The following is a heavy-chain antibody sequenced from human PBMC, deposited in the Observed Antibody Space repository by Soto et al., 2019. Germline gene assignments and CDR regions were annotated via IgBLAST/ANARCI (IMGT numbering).Heavy chain of an antibody. CDR3: ARGRYCLTGRCFPNWFDS. CDR2: IYKSATT. V-gene: IGHV4-30-4*01. J-gene: IGHJ5*01. CDR1: GDSISNLDYF. Sequence: SETLSLTCSVSGDSISNLDYFWAWIRQPPGQALEYIGYIYKSATTYYNPSFESRVAISVDTSKSQFSLNVTPVTAADTAVYFCARGRYCLTGRCFPNWFDSWGQGALVTVSS. D-gene: IGHD7-27*01.